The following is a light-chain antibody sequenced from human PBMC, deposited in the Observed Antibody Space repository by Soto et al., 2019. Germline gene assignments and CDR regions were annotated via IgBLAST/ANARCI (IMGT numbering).Light chain of an antibody. CDR1: RDLGDS. Sequence: DIQMTQSPSSLSASVGDTVPITCQASRDLGDSLNWYQQKAGQAPKLLIYDASNLQSGVPARFSGSVTGTTFIFTIFSLQPGDFATYYCQQYHGPFTFGGGTKVEIK. CDR2: DAS. V-gene: IGKV1-33*01. J-gene: IGKJ4*01. CDR3: QQYHGPFT.